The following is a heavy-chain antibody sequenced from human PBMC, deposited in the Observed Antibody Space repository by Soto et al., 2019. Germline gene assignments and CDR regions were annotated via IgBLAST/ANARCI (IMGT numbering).Heavy chain of an antibody. D-gene: IGHD3-3*01. CDR1: GRSMSGYY. V-gene: IGHV4-4*07. CDR3: VREDYYNMGYYVV. J-gene: IGHJ4*02. CDR2: IYTSGTT. Sequence: PSETLSLTCTVSGRSMSGYYWSWIRQPAGERLEWIGRIYTSGTTDFNPSLKGRVTMSVDTSKNQFSLKLTSVTAADTDLYYCVREDYYNMGYYVVWAQGAEVTVSS.